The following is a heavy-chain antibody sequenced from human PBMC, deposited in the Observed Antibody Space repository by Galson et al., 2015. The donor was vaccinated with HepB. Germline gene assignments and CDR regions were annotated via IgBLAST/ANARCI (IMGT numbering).Heavy chain of an antibody. CDR2: ISTYNGNT. CDR1: GYTFTTYG. J-gene: IGHJ4*02. D-gene: IGHD2-15*01. Sequence: SVKVSCKASGYTFTTYGISWVRQAPGQGLEWMGWISTYNGNTNYAQKLQGRVTMTTDTSTGTVYMELRSLRSDDTAVYYCARDIGRIAVTPFDYWGQGTLVTVSS. V-gene: IGHV1-18*01. CDR3: ARDIGRIAVTPFDY.